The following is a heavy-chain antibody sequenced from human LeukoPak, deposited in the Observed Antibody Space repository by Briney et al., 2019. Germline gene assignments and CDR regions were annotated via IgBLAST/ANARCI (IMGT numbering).Heavy chain of an antibody. V-gene: IGHV3-30*02. CDR1: GLTFSSYG. D-gene: IGHD2-15*01. J-gene: IGHJ6*02. CDR3: ARRTDCSGGSCQGLPYYYYGMDV. Sequence: PGGSLRLSCAASGLTFSSYGMHWVRQAPGKGLEWVAFIRYDGSNKYYADSVKGRFTISRDNSKNTLYLQMNSLRAEDTAVYYCARRTDCSGGSCQGLPYYYYGMDVWGQGTTVTVSS. CDR2: IRYDGSNK.